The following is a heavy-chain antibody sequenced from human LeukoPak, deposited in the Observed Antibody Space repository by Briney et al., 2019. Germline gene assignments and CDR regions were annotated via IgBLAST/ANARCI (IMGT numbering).Heavy chain of an antibody. CDR3: TSSRDGYNDAFDI. V-gene: IGHV3-15*01. CDR2: IKSKTDGGTT. CDR1: GFTFSNAW. Sequence: KPGGSLRLSCAASGFTFSNAWMSWVRQAPGKGLEWVGRIKSKTDGGTTDYAAPVKGRFIISRDDSKNTLYLQMNSLKTEDTAVYYCTSSRDGYNDAFDIWGQGTMVTVSS. D-gene: IGHD5-24*01. J-gene: IGHJ3*02.